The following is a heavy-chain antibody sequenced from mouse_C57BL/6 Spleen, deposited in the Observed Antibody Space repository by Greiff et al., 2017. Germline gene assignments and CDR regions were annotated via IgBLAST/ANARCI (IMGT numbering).Heavy chain of an antibody. J-gene: IGHJ3*01. Sequence: EVKLVESEGGLVQPGSSMKLSCTASGFTFSDYYMAWVRQVPEKGLEWVANINYDGSSTYYLDSLKSRFIISRDNAKNILYLQMSSLKSEDTAPYYCARDSTYGFAYWGQGTLVTVSA. D-gene: IGHD1-1*02. CDR1: GFTFSDYY. CDR3: ARDSTYGFAY. V-gene: IGHV5-16*01. CDR2: INYDGSST.